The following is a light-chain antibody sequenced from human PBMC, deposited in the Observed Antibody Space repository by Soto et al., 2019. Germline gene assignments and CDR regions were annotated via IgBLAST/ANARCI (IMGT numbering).Light chain of an antibody. CDR3: CSYTSSSTYV. CDR1: GSDVGGYNY. V-gene: IGLV2-14*01. Sequence: QSALTQPASVSGSPGQSITISCTGTGSDVGGYNYVSWYQQYPRKAPKLMIYDVSNRPSGVSNRFSGSKSGNTAALIIFGLQAEDEADYYCCSYTSSSTYVFGTGTKVTVL. J-gene: IGLJ1*01. CDR2: DVS.